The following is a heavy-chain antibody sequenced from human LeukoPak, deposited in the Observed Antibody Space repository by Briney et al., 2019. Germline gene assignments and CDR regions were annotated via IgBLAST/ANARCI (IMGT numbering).Heavy chain of an antibody. CDR3: ARRDGRFTFDY. D-gene: IGHD3-3*01. V-gene: IGHV4-39*01. CDR1: GGSISSGSYY. J-gene: IGHJ4*02. CDR2: IYYSGST. Sequence: PSQTLSLTCTVSGGSISSGSYYWGWIRQPPGKGLEWIGSIYYSGSTYYNPSLKSRVTISVDTSKNQFSLKLSSVTAADTAVYYCARRDGRFTFDYWGQGTLVTVSS.